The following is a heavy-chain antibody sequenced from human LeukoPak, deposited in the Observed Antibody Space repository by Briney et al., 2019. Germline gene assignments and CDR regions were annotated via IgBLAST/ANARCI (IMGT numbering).Heavy chain of an antibody. V-gene: IGHV3-49*04. CDR1: GFTFGDYG. CDR2: IRSKAYGGTT. J-gene: IGHJ4*02. CDR3: TRDYGGNSGVDY. Sequence: GRSLRLSCTASGFTFGDYGMSWVRQAPGKGLEWVGFIRSKAYGGTTEYAASVKGRFTISRDDSKSIAYLQMNSLKTEDTAVYYCTRDYGGNSGVDYWGQGTLVTVSS. D-gene: IGHD4-23*01.